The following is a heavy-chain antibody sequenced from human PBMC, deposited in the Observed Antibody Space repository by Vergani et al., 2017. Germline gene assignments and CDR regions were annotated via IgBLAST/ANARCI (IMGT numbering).Heavy chain of an antibody. CDR2: ISARYPST. Sequence: EVQLLQSGGGVIQPGGSVRLSCAASGFTFSACPMTWVRQAPGKGLEWVSAISARYPSTYYADSVKGRFTISRDNSKNMLYLQMNSLRAEDTAVYYCARRDPTEYYLDYWGQGTLVTVSS. CDR3: ARRDPTEYYLDY. CDR1: GFTFSACP. D-gene: IGHD3-10*01. V-gene: IGHV3-23*01. J-gene: IGHJ4*02.